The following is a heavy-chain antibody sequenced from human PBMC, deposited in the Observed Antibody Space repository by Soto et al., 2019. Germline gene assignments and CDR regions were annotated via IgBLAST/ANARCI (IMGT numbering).Heavy chain of an antibody. V-gene: IGHV3-7*03. CDR1: GFTFSNHW. CDR3: ARARGVDY. D-gene: IGHD3-16*01. Sequence: AASLRLSWVGSGFTFSNHWMNWVRKAPGQGLEWVANIKADGSEKYYVDSVKGRFTISRDNAKNSLYLQMNSLRAEDTAVYYCARARGVDYWGQGTQVTVSS. CDR2: IKADGSEK. J-gene: IGHJ4*02.